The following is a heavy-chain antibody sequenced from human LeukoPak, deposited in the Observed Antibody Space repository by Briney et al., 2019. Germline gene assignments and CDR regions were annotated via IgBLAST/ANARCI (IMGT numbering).Heavy chain of an antibody. D-gene: IGHD6-13*01. CDR3: TRHSGIAAAGTPVGAYGMDV. J-gene: IGHJ6*02. V-gene: IGHV3-73*01. Sequence: GGSLRLSCAASGFTFSGSAMHWVRQASGKGLEWVGRIRSKANSYATAYAASVKGRFTISSDDSKNTAYLQMNSLKTEDTAVYYCTRHSGIAAAGTPVGAYGMDVWGQGTTVTVSS. CDR2: IRSKANSYAT. CDR1: GFTFSGSA.